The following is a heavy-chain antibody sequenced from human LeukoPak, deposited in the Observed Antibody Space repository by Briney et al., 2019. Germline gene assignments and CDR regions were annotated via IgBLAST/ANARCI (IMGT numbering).Heavy chain of an antibody. V-gene: IGHV3-48*04. CDR2: IRGSSTTI. J-gene: IGHJ4*02. Sequence: GGSLRLSCSASGFTFTSYSMNWVRQAPGKGLEWVSYIRGSSTTIYYADSVKGRFTISRDNAKNSLYLQMSSLRAEDTAIYYCARDDSSGYRHFDYWGQGTLVTVSS. CDR1: GFTFTSYS. D-gene: IGHD3-22*01. CDR3: ARDDSSGYRHFDY.